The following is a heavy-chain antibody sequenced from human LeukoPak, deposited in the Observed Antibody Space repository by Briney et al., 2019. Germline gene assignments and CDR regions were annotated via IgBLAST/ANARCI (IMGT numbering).Heavy chain of an antibody. D-gene: IGHD3-22*01. CDR1: GGSISSSNW. V-gene: IGHV4-4*02. CDR2: IYHSGNT. CDR3: ARHNLHDTYYYDSSATQETDAFDI. Sequence: SETLSLTCAVSGGSISSSNWWSWVRQPPGKGLEWIGEIYHSGNTNYNPSLKSRATISVDKSKNQFSLQLNSATPEDTAVYYCARHNLHDTYYYDSSATQETDAFDIWGQGTMVTVSS. J-gene: IGHJ3*02.